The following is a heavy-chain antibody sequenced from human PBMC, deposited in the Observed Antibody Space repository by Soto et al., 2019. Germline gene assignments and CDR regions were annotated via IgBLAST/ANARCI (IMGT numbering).Heavy chain of an antibody. Sequence: GWSLRLSCAASGFTFSSYGMHWVRQAPGKGLEWVAVISYDGSNKYYADSVKGRFTISRDNSKNTLYLQMNSLRAEDTAVYYCAKSYKYQLLFLSRVGAFDIWGQGTMVTVSS. V-gene: IGHV3-30*18. CDR3: AKSYKYQLLFLSRVGAFDI. D-gene: IGHD2-2*01. J-gene: IGHJ3*02. CDR1: GFTFSSYG. CDR2: ISYDGSNK.